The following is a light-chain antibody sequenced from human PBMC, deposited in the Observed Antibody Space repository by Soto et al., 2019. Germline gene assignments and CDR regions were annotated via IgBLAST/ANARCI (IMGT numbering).Light chain of an antibody. CDR1: QSVTSTY. CDR2: GTS. J-gene: IGKJ1*01. V-gene: IGKV3-20*01. Sequence: EIVLTQSPGTLSLSPGERATLSCRASQSVTSTYLAWYQQTPGQAPRLLIYGTSNRATGVPDRFSGSGSGTDFTLNISGLEPEDLAVYYCQQSESSPRTFGQGTKVDIK. CDR3: QQSESSPRT.